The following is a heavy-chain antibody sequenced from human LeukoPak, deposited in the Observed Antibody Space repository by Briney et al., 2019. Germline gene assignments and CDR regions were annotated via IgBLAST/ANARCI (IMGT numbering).Heavy chain of an antibody. CDR2: IYYSGST. V-gene: IGHV4-59*08. CDR1: GGSISSYY. CDR3: ARGRGAAAGY. J-gene: IGHJ4*02. D-gene: IGHD6-13*01. Sequence: SETLSLTCTVSGGSISSYYWSWIRQPPGKGLEWIGYIYYSGSTNYNPSLKSRVTISVDTSKNQFSLKLSSVTAADTAVYYCARGRGAAAGYWGQGTLVTVSS.